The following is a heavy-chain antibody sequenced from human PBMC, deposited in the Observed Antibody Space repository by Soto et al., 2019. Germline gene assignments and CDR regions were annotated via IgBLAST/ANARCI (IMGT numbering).Heavy chain of an antibody. CDR2: IIPILGIA. D-gene: IGHD4-17*01. CDR3: ARADDYQPGDFDY. V-gene: IGHV1-69*02. J-gene: IGHJ4*02. CDR1: GGTFSSYT. Sequence: GASVKVSCKASGGTFSSYTISWVRQAPGQGLEWMGRIIPILGIANYAQKFQGRVTITADKSTSTAYMELSSPRSEDTAVYYCARADDYQPGDFDYWGQGTLVTVSS.